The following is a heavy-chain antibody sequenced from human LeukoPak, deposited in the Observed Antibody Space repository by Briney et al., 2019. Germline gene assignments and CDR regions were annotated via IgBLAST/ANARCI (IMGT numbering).Heavy chain of an antibody. V-gene: IGHV1-2*02. CDR2: INPNSGWT. CDR3: ARLPTVARTTYYFDY. Sequence: ASVKVSCKASGYTFTGCYMHWVRQAPGRGLEWVGWINPNSGWTNYAQTFQGRVTMARDTSISTANMELSRLRSDETAVSSWARLPTVARTTYYFDYWGQGTLVTVSS. CDR1: GYTFTGCY. J-gene: IGHJ4*02. D-gene: IGHD6-19*01.